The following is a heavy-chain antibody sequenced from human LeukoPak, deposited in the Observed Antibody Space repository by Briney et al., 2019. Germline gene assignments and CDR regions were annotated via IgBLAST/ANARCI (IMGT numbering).Heavy chain of an antibody. J-gene: IGHJ4*02. Sequence: GGSLRLSCAASGFTFSTYAMTWVRQAPVKGLEWASTFSPVGGSTYYADSVKGRFTISRDDSKNTLFLQMNSLRAEDTAVYYCAKSLRRISGSYYIDPAPGDWGQGTLVTVSS. CDR3: AKSLRRISGSYYIDPAPGD. CDR1: GFTFSTYA. D-gene: IGHD3-10*01. CDR2: FSPVGGST. V-gene: IGHV3-23*01.